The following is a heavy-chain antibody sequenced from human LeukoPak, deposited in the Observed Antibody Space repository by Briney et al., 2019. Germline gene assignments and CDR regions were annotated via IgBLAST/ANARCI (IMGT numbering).Heavy chain of an antibody. J-gene: IGHJ6*03. CDR2: IYYSGST. D-gene: IGHD4-11*01. CDR3: ARYSYYYYYMDV. Sequence: SETLSLTCTVSGGSISSHYWSWIRQPPGKGLEWIGYIYYSGSTNYNPSIKSRVTISVDTSKNQFSLKLSSVTAADTAVYYCARYSYYYYYMDVWGKGTTVTVSS. CDR1: GGSISSHY. V-gene: IGHV4-59*11.